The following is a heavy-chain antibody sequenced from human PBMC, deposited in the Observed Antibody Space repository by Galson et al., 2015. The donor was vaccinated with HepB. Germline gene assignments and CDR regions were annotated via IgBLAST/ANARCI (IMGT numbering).Heavy chain of an antibody. CDR3: ARDVQIRGDAFDI. CDR1: GYTFNSYG. Sequence: SVKVSCKASGYTFNSYGISWVRQAPGQGLEWMGWISAYNGNTNYAQKLQGRVTMTTDTSTSTAYMELRSLRSDDTAVYYCARDVQIRGDAFDIWGQGTMVTVSS. CDR2: ISAYNGNT. D-gene: IGHD1-1*01. V-gene: IGHV1-18*04. J-gene: IGHJ3*02.